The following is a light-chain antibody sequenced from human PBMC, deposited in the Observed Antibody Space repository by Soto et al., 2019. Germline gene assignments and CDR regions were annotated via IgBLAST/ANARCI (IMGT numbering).Light chain of an antibody. CDR1: QSVSNN. V-gene: IGKV3-15*01. Sequence: EIVLTQSPATLSLSPGERATLSCRASQSVSNNYLAWYQQKPGQAPRLLIYDISTRATGIPARFSGSGSGTEFTLTISSLQSEDFAVYYCQQYSNWPPITFGQGTRLEIK. CDR2: DIS. CDR3: QQYSNWPPIT. J-gene: IGKJ5*01.